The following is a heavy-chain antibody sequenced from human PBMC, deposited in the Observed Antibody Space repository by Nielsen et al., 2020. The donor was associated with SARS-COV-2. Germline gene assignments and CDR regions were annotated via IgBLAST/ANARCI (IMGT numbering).Heavy chain of an antibody. Sequence: GGSLRLSCAASGFTFSSYGMHWVRQAPGKGLEWVAFIRYDGSNKYYADSVKGRFTISRDNSKNTLYLQMNSLRAEDTAVYYCASITIFGVEKRDYWGQGTLVTVSS. CDR2: IRYDGSNK. D-gene: IGHD3-3*01. CDR3: ASITIFGVEKRDY. V-gene: IGHV3-30*02. CDR1: GFTFSSYG. J-gene: IGHJ4*02.